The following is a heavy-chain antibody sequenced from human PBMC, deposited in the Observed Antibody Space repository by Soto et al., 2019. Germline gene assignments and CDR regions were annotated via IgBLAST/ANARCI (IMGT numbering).Heavy chain of an antibody. CDR2: ISSSDEK. Sequence: QVTLKESGPVLVKPTQTLTLTCTVSGFTLNHPRMGVSWIRQPPGKALEWLAHISSSDEKSYRTSLSSRLTISTDTSERRLVLTMTNKDPVDTATYYCAPMPYDAMEGWGHGTTVAVSS. V-gene: IGHV2-26*01. J-gene: IGHJ6*02. CDR3: APMPYDAMEG. CDR1: GFTLNHPRMG.